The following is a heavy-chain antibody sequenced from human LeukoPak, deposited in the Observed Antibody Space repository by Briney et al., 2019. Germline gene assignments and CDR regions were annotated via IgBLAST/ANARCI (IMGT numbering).Heavy chain of an antibody. D-gene: IGHD6-13*01. V-gene: IGHV5-51*01. CDR3: ARHMMAGTYSSSLDY. CDR1: GYSFTTYW. J-gene: IGHJ4*02. CDR2: VYPGDSDT. Sequence: GESLKFSCKGSGYSFTTYWIGWVRQMPGKGLEWMAIVYPGDSDTRYNPAFQGQVTVSADKATNTAYLQWSSLKASDTAMYYCARHMMAGTYSSSLDYWGQGTLVTVSS.